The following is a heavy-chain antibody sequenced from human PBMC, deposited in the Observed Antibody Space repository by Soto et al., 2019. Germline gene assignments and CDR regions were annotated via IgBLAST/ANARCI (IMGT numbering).Heavy chain of an antibody. Sequence: QVQLVQSGAEVKKPGASVKVSCKASGYTFTSYDINWVRQATGQGLEWMGWMNPNSGNTVYAQKFQGTVTMTSTTSISTAYMELSSLRSQDTAVYYCARDQTNYGMDVWGQGTTVTVSS. V-gene: IGHV1-8*01. CDR2: MNPNSGNT. CDR3: ARDQTNYGMDV. CDR1: GYTFTSYD. J-gene: IGHJ6*02.